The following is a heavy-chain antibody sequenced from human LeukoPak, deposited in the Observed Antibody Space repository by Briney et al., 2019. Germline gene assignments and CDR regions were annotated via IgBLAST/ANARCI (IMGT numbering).Heavy chain of an antibody. D-gene: IGHD2-2*01. CDR2: INPSGGST. CDR3: AREGCSSTSCYAQGGDWFDP. Sequence: ASVKVSCKASGYTFTSYYMHWVRQAPGQGLEWMEIINPSGGSTSYAQKFQGRVTMTRDTSTSTVYMELSSLRSEDTAVYYCAREGCSSTSCYAQGGDWFDPWGQGTLVTVSS. V-gene: IGHV1-46*01. CDR1: GYTFTSYY. J-gene: IGHJ5*02.